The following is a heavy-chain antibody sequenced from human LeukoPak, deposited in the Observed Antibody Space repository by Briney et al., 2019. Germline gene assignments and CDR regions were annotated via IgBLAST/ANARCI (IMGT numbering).Heavy chain of an antibody. Sequence: PSETLSLTCTVSGGSISSYYWSWIRQPPGKGLEWIGYIYYSGSTNYNPSLKSRITISVDTSKNQFSLKLSSVTAADTAVYYCARKSGRAPSDYFDYWGQGTLVTVSS. D-gene: IGHD1-26*01. CDR2: IYYSGST. CDR3: ARKSGRAPSDYFDY. CDR1: GGSISSYY. V-gene: IGHV4-59*08. J-gene: IGHJ4*02.